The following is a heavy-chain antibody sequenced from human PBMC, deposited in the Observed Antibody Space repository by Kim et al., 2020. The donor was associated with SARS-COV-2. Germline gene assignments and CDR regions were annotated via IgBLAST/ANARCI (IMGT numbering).Heavy chain of an antibody. V-gene: IGHV3-23*01. D-gene: IGHD3-22*01. CDR2: ISSSGGTI. CDR1: GFTFRSYA. J-gene: IGHJ3*02. CDR3: AKRDSSVPRRAFDI. Sequence: GGSLRLSRAASGFTFRSYAMSWVRQAPGKGLEWVSAISSSGGTIYYADSVKGRFTISRDNSKNTLYLQMNSLRAEDTAVYYCAKRDSSVPRRAFDIWGQGTMVTVSS.